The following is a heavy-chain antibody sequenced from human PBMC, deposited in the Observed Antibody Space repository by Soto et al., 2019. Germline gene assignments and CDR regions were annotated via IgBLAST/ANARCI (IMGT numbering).Heavy chain of an antibody. CDR1: GGTFSSYA. V-gene: IGHV1-69*06. CDR2: ITPIFGTA. D-gene: IGHD1-1*01. Sequence: SVKVSCKASGGTFSSYAISWVRQAPGQGLEWMGGITPIFGTANYAQKFQGRGTITAYKSTSTAYMELSSLRTEDTAVYYCARDGTAGTNPFGDRHPFDYWGQGTLVTVSS. CDR3: ARDGTAGTNPFGDRHPFDY. J-gene: IGHJ4*02.